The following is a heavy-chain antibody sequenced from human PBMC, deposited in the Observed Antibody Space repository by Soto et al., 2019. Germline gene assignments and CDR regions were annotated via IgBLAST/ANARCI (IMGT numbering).Heavy chain of an antibody. CDR1: GGTFSSYA. V-gene: IGHV1-69*12. CDR2: IIPIFGRA. CDR3: ARDSTFSDNGMVVPATYGMDF. J-gene: IGHJ6*02. D-gene: IGHD2-15*01. Sequence: QLQLVQSGAEVTKPGSSVKVSCKASGGTFSSYAFSWVRQAPGQGLEWMGGIIPIFGRANYAQKFQGRVTMTADESTGTGYMELSRPRPEDTAVYSCARDSTFSDNGMVVPATYGMDFWGQGNTVTVSS.